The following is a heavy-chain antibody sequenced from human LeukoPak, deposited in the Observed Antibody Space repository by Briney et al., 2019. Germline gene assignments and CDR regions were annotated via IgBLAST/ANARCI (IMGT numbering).Heavy chain of an antibody. V-gene: IGHV3-48*04. D-gene: IGHD2-2*01. J-gene: IGHJ4*02. CDR2: ISSSSSTI. Sequence: GGSLRLSCAASGFTFSSYSMNWVRQAPGKGLEWVSYISSSSSTIYYADSVKGRFTISRDNAKNSLYLQMNSLRAEDTAVYYCAKDQLVVVPDETDYWGQGTLVTVSS. CDR3: AKDQLVVVPDETDY. CDR1: GFTFSSYS.